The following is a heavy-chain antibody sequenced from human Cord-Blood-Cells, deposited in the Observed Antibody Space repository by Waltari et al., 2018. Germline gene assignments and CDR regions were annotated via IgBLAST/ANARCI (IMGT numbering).Heavy chain of an antibody. J-gene: IGHJ3*02. CDR3: ARPYGSSGYYYTPYAFDI. V-gene: IGHV4-34*01. D-gene: IGHD3-22*01. CDR1: GGSFSGYY. Sequence: QVQLQQWGAGLLKPSETLSLTCAVYGGSFSGYYWSWIRQPPGKGLGWIGEINHSGSTNYNPSLQSRVTISVDTSKNQFSLKLSSVTAADTAVYYCARPYGSSGYYYTPYAFDIWGQGTMVTVSS. CDR2: INHSGST.